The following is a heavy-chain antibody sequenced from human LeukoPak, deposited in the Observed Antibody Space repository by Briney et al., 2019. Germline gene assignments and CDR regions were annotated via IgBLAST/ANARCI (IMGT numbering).Heavy chain of an antibody. Sequence: PGGSLRLSCAASGFTFSGSAMHWVRQASGKGLEWVRRIRSKANSYATAYAASVKGRFTISRDDSKNTAYLQMNSLKTEDTAVYYCTRIGYGSGSYSYWGQGTLVTVSS. D-gene: IGHD3-10*01. CDR1: GFTFSGSA. CDR3: TRIGYGSGSYSY. V-gene: IGHV3-73*01. J-gene: IGHJ4*02. CDR2: IRSKANSYAT.